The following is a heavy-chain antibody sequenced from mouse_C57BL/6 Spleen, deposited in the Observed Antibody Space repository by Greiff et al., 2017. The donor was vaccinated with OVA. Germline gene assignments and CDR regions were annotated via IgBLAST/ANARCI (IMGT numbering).Heavy chain of an antibody. CDR1: GFTFTDYY. J-gene: IGHJ4*01. CDR2: IRNKANGYTT. CDR3: ARSLFFRGAMDY. V-gene: IGHV7-3*01. Sequence: EVKLQESGGGLVQPGGSLSLSCAASGFTFTDYYMSWVRQPPGKALEWLGFIRNKANGYTTEYSASVKGRFTISRDNSQSILYLQINALRAEDSATYYCARSLFFRGAMDYWGQGTSVTVSS. D-gene: IGHD3-2*02.